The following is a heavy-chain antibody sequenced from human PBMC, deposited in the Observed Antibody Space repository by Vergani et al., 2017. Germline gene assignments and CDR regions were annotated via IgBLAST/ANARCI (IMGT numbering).Heavy chain of an antibody. CDR3: AAVGNSGSSDY. J-gene: IGHJ4*02. CDR1: GFTFLTPA. D-gene: IGHD1-26*01. Sequence: QMQLVQSGPEVKKPGTSVKVSCKASGFTFLTPALQWVRQARGQRLEWIGWIVVGSGNTNYAQKFQERVTITRDMSTSTAYMELSSLRSEDTAVYYCAAVGNSGSSDYWGQGTLVTVSS. CDR2: IVVGSGNT. V-gene: IGHV1-58*01.